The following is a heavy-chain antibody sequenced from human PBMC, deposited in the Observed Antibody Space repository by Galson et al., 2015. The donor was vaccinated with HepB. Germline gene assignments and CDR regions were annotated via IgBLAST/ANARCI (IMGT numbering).Heavy chain of an antibody. V-gene: IGHV1-18*04. CDR2: ISAYNGNT. D-gene: IGHD1-26*01. J-gene: IGHJ3*02. CDR3: ARDSGSYEGNAFDI. Sequence: SCKASGYTFTSYGISWVRQAPGQGLEWMGWISAYNGNTNYAQKLQGRVTMTTDTSTSTAYMELRSLRSDDTAVYYCARDSGSYEGNAFDIWGQGTMVTVSS. CDR1: GYTFTSYG.